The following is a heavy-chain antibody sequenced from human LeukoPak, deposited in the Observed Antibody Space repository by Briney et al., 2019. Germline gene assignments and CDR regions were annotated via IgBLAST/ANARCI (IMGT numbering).Heavy chain of an antibody. Sequence: SGGSLRLSCEVSGFTFSSYSMRWVRQAPGKGLEWVSAISGSGGSTYYADPVKGRFTISRDNAKNTLYLQMNNLRGDDTAVYYCARRVRVGTTGSDYWGQGTLVTVSS. CDR3: ARRVRVGTTGSDY. V-gene: IGHV3-23*01. D-gene: IGHD1-1*01. CDR2: ISGSGGST. J-gene: IGHJ4*02. CDR1: GFTFSSYS.